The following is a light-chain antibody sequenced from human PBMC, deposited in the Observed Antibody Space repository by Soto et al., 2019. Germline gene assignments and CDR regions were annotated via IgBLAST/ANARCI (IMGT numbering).Light chain of an antibody. Sequence: EILFTQSPGTLSLSPGERATLSCSASQSVSSSYLAWYQQKPGQAPRLVIYGASTRANGIPARFSGSGSWTDFTLTISRLEPEDFSVYYCQQYGSSLPITFGQGTRLEIK. CDR1: QSVSSSY. V-gene: IGKV3-20*01. J-gene: IGKJ5*01. CDR2: GAS. CDR3: QQYGSSLPIT.